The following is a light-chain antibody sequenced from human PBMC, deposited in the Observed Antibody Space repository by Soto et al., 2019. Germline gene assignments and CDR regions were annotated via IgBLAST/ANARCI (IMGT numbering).Light chain of an antibody. Sequence: QSVLTQPPSASGSPGQSVTISCTGTSSDVGGYNYASWYQQLPGTAPKLLIYANSNRTSGVPDRFPGSKSGISASLAITGLQADDEADYYCQSYESSSLSGFVFGSGTKVTVL. J-gene: IGLJ1*01. CDR3: QSYESSSLSGFV. CDR2: ANS. CDR1: SSDVGGYNY. V-gene: IGLV2-8*01.